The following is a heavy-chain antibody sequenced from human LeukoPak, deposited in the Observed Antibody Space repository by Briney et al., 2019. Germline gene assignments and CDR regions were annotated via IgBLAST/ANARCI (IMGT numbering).Heavy chain of an antibody. CDR2: INPNSDDT. Sequence: ASVKVSCKASGYSFTGHYMHWVRQAPGQGLEWMGWINPNSDDTNYAQKFQGRVTMTRDTSTSTAYMALSRLRSDDTAVYYCARLSSPSSLAFDIWGQGTMVTVSS. V-gene: IGHV1-2*02. CDR1: GYSFTGHY. J-gene: IGHJ3*02. D-gene: IGHD3-10*01. CDR3: ARLSSPSSLAFDI.